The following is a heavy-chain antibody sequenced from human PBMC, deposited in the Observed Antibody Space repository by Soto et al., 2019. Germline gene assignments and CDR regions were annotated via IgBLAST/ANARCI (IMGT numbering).Heavy chain of an antibody. D-gene: IGHD2-2*01. Sequence: QVQLVQSGAEVKKPGSSVKVSCKASGGTFSSYAISWVRQAPGQGLEWMGGIIPIFGTANYAKKFQGRVTITADKSTSTAYMELSSLRSEDTAVYYCASPPRYQLHLGMDVWGQGTTVTVSS. J-gene: IGHJ6*02. CDR3: ASPPRYQLHLGMDV. V-gene: IGHV1-69*06. CDR1: GGTFSSYA. CDR2: IIPIFGTA.